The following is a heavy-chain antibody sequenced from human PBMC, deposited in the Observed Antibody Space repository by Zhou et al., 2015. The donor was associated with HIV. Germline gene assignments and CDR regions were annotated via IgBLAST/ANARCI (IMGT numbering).Heavy chain of an antibody. J-gene: IGHJ3*02. CDR2: ISAYNGNT. D-gene: IGHD3-3*01. CDR3: ARGLPRDDFWSGWTLSAFDI. Sequence: QVQLVQSGAEVKKPGASVKVSCKASGYTFTSYGISWVRQAPGQGLEWMGWISAYNGNTNYAQKLQGRVTMTTDTSTSTAYMELRSLRSDDTAVYYCARGLPRDDFWSGWTLSAFDIWGQGTMVTVSS. V-gene: IGHV1-18*01. CDR1: GYTFTSYG.